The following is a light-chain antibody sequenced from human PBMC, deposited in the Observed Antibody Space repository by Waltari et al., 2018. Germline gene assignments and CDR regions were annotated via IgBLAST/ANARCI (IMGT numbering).Light chain of an antibody. CDR2: AND. CDR3: AAWDDSLSVV. Sequence: QSVLTQPPSASGTPGQRVSISCSGSSSNIGSDYVYWFQQLPGTTPKLLIFANDQRPSGVPDRFSGSKSGTSASLAISGLRSEDEADYYCAAWDDSLSVVFGTGTKVTVL. V-gene: IGLV1-47*01. J-gene: IGLJ1*01. CDR1: SSNIGSDY.